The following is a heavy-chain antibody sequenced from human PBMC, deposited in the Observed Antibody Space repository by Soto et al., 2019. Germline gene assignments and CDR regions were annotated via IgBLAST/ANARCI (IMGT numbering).Heavy chain of an antibody. V-gene: IGHV1-2*04. J-gene: IGHJ3*02. D-gene: IGHD6-6*01. CDR1: GYTFTGYY. CDR3: ASTPVQYSSSGYAFDI. CDR2: INPNSGGT. Sequence: ASVKVSCKASGYTFTGYYMHWVRQAPGQGLEWMGWINPNSGGTNYAQKFQGWVTMTRDTSISTAYMELSRLRSDDTAVYYCASTPVQYSSSGYAFDIWAQGTMVTVSS.